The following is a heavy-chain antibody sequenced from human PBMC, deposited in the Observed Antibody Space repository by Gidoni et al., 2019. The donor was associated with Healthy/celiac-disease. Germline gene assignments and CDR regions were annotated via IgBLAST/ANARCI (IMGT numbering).Heavy chain of an antibody. D-gene: IGHD7-27*01. Sequence: QVQLVQSGAEVKKPGSSVKVSCKASGGTFSSYAISWLRQAPGQVLEWMGGRIPIFGTANYAQKFQSRVTITADESTSTAYMELSSLRSEDTAVYYCARDLGIRGTGWYFDLWGRGTLVTVSS. CDR2: RIPIFGTA. CDR3: ARDLGIRGTGWYFDL. V-gene: IGHV1-69*01. CDR1: GGTFSSYA. J-gene: IGHJ2*01.